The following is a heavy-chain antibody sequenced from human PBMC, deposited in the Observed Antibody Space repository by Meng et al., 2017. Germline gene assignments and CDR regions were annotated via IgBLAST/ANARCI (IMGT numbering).Heavy chain of an antibody. CDR3: ARRGADYGAFDP. CDR2: IYYSGST. V-gene: IGHV4-30-4*01. CDR1: VGSIRSGHYY. D-gene: IGHD4/OR15-4a*01. J-gene: IGHJ5*02. Sequence: QLHLQESGPRLVKPSQTLSLTCTVSVGSIRSGHYYWSWIRQPPGKGLEWIGYIYYSGSTHYNPSLKSRVIISLDTSKNQFSLKLSSVTAADTAVYYCARRGADYGAFDPWGQGTLVTVSS.